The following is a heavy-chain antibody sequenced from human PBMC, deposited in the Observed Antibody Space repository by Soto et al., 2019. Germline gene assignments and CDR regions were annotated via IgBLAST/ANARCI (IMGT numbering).Heavy chain of an antibody. CDR1: GFTFSSYG. V-gene: IGHV3-30*18. J-gene: IGHJ6*02. CDR2: ISYDGSNK. CDR3: AKEMPQVVPAAIGKYYYYGMDV. Sequence: VRLSCAASGFTFSSYGMHWVRQAPGKGLEWVAVISYDGSNKYYADSVKGRFTISRDNSKNTLYLQMNSLRAEDTAVYYCAKEMPQVVPAAIGKYYYYGMDVWGQGTTVTVSS. D-gene: IGHD2-2*01.